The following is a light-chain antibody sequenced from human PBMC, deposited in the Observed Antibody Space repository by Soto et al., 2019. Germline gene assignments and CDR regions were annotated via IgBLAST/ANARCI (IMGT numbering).Light chain of an antibody. CDR3: QQHNPSYPYT. CDR2: DAS. Sequence: DIQMTQSPSTLSASVGDRVTITCRASQSITNCLAWYQQKPGKAPKLLIFDASSLRRGVPSRFSGSGSGTEFTLTISSLQPEDFAPYYCQQHNPSYPYTFGQGTKLEIK. V-gene: IGKV1-5*03. J-gene: IGKJ2*01. CDR1: QSITNC.